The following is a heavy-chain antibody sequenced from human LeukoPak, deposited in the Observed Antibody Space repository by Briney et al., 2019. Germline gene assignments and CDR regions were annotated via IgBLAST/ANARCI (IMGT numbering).Heavy chain of an antibody. CDR2: IYYRGST. J-gene: IGHJ4*02. Sequence: KPSETLSLTCIVSGGSFNTYYWSWIRQSPGKGLQWIGNIYYRGSTNYNPSFESRVAISLDKSNNQFSLNLRSATATDTAVYYCARGVVVGARGQYYFDFWGQGILVTVAS. D-gene: IGHD2-15*01. CDR3: ARGVVVGARGQYYFDF. V-gene: IGHV4-59*01. CDR1: GGSFNTYY.